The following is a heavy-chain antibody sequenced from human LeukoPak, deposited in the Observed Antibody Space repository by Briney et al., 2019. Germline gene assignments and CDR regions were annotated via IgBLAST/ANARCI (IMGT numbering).Heavy chain of an antibody. CDR3: ARVVAAAGSYYYYGMDV. CDR1: GYTFTGYY. CDR2: INPNSGGT. Sequence: ASVTVSCKASGYTFTGYYMHWVRQAPGQGLEWMGWINPNSGGTNYAQKFQGRVTMTRDTSISTAYMELSRLRSDDTAVYYCARVVAAAGSYYYYGMDVWGQGTTVTVSS. V-gene: IGHV1-2*02. J-gene: IGHJ6*02. D-gene: IGHD6-13*01.